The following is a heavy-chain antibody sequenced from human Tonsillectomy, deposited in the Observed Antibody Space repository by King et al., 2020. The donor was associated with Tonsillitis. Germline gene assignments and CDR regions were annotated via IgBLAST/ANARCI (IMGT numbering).Heavy chain of an antibody. D-gene: IGHD2-15*01. Sequence: VQLVESGGGVVQPGRSLRLSCAASGSTFSSYGMHWVRQAPGKGLEWVAVISYDGSNKYYADSVKGRFTISRDNSKNTLYLQINSLRAEDTAVYYCAKDKGYCSGGTCVPFDPWGQGTLVTVSS. CDR1: GSTFSSYG. J-gene: IGHJ5*02. V-gene: IGHV3-30*18. CDR2: ISYDGSNK. CDR3: AKDKGYCSGGTCVPFDP.